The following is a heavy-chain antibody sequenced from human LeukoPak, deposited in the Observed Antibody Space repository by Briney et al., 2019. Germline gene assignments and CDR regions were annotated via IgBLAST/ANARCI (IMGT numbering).Heavy chain of an antibody. D-gene: IGHD1-26*01. V-gene: IGHV1-18*01. Sequence: GASVKVSCKASSDTFSRYGISWVRQAPGQGLEWMGWISGYNGNTNYAQKFQGRVSMTADTSTSTAYMELRSLRSDDTAVYYCARSGRGTYYYFDLWGQGTLVTVSS. CDR3: ARSGRGTYYYFDL. CDR2: ISGYNGNT. J-gene: IGHJ4*02. CDR1: SDTFSRYG.